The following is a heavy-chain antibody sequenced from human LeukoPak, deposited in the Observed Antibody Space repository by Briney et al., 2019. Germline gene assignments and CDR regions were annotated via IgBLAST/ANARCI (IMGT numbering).Heavy chain of an antibody. J-gene: IGHJ6*03. D-gene: IGHD6-6*01. Sequence: ASVKVSCKASGYTFTSYDINWVRQATGQGLEWMGLMNPNSGNTGYAQKFQGRVTMTRNTSISTAYMELSSLRSEDTAVYYCARGEYSRQSRRRGYYYYYMDVWGKGTTVTVSS. V-gene: IGHV1-8*01. CDR2: MNPNSGNT. CDR3: ARGEYSRQSRRRGYYYYYMDV. CDR1: GYTFTSYD.